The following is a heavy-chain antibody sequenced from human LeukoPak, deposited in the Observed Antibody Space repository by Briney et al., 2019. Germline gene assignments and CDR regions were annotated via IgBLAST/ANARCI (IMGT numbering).Heavy chain of an antibody. V-gene: IGHV1-2*02. CDR2: INPNSGGT. CDR1: GYTFTGYY. Sequence: ASVKVSCKASGYTFTGYYMHWVRQAPGQGLEWMGWINPNSGGTNYAQKFQGRVTMTRDTSISTAYMELSRLRSEDTAVYYCARDPTGYYDSSGYYDYWGQGTLVTVSS. J-gene: IGHJ4*02. CDR3: ARDPTGYYDSSGYYDY. D-gene: IGHD3-22*01.